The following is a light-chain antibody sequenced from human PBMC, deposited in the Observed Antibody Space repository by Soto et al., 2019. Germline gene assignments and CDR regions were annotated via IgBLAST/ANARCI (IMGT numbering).Light chain of an antibody. CDR1: QNINSRY. J-gene: IGKJ3*01. V-gene: IGKV3-20*01. Sequence: EIVLTQSPGTLSLSPGERATLSCRASQNINSRYLAWYQQKPGQAPRLLIYGASSRATGIPDRFXGSGSGTDFTLTISRLEPEDFAVYYCQQFGSSPGFTFGPGTKVDIK. CDR2: GAS. CDR3: QQFGSSPGFT.